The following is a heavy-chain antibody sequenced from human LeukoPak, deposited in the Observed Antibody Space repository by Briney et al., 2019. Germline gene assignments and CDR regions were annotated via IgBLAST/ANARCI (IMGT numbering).Heavy chain of an antibody. Sequence: GESPEISCQGSGYSFTSYWIGWVRQLPGKGLEWMGIIYPGDSDTRYSPSFQGQVTISADKSISTAYLQWSSLKASDTAMYYCARHVDIVATTYFDYWGQGTLVTVSS. V-gene: IGHV5-51*01. CDR2: IYPGDSDT. CDR3: ARHVDIVATTYFDY. D-gene: IGHD5-12*01. J-gene: IGHJ4*02. CDR1: GYSFTSYW.